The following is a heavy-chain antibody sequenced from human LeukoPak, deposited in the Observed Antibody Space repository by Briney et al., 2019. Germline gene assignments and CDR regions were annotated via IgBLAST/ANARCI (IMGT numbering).Heavy chain of an antibody. CDR1: GFTFSSYA. Sequence: GGSLRLSCAASGFTFSSYAMSWVRQAPGKGLEWVSAISGSGGSTYYADSVKGRFTISRDNSKNTLYLQMNSLRAEDTAVYYCAKDQFGVEGATPRYYYGMDVWGQGTTVTVSS. D-gene: IGHD1-26*01. J-gene: IGHJ6*02. CDR2: ISGSGGST. V-gene: IGHV3-23*01. CDR3: AKDQFGVEGATPRYYYGMDV.